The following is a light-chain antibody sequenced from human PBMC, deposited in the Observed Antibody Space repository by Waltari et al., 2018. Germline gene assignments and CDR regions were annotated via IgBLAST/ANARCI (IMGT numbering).Light chain of an antibody. CDR1: QSVLYSSNNKNY. CDR2: WAS. CDR3: QQYYSTPQT. Sequence: DIVMTKSPDSLAVSLGERATINCKSSQSVLYSSNNKNYLAWYQQKPGQPPKLLIYWASTRESGVPDRFSGSGSGTDFTLTISSLQAEDVAVYYCQQYYSTPQTFGQGTKLGIK. J-gene: IGKJ2*01. V-gene: IGKV4-1*01.